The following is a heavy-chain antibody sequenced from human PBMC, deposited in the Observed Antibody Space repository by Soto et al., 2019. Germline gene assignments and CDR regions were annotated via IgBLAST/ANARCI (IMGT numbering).Heavy chain of an antibody. D-gene: IGHD5-12*01. CDR3: AHIDPEIVTVGGHGGFDY. Sequence: QITLKESGPTLVRPPQTLTLTCTFSGFSLTSGVGVGWIRQPPGKALEWLALIYWDDDKRYSPSLTNRLTITEDTSKNQVVLTMTNVGPVDTATYFCAHIDPEIVTVGGHGGFDYWGQGTLVTVSS. CDR1: GFSLTSGVG. V-gene: IGHV2-5*02. CDR2: IYWDDDK. J-gene: IGHJ4*02.